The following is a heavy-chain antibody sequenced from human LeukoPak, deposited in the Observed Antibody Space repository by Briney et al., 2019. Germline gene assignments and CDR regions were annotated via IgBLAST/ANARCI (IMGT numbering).Heavy chain of an antibody. D-gene: IGHD3-10*01. CDR1: GYSFTTYG. J-gene: IGHJ6*02. CDR2: ISAYNDNT. V-gene: IGHV1-18*01. Sequence: GASVTVSCKASGYSFTTYGISWVRQAPGQGLEWMGWISAYNDNTNYAQKLQARVTMTTDTSTSTAYMELRSLISDDTAVYYCARDTGEWTYYYYGMDVWGQGTTVTVSS. CDR3: ARDTGEWTYYYYGMDV.